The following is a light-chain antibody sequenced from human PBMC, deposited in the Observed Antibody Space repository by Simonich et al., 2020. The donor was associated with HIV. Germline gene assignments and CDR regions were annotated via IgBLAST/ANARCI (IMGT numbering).Light chain of an antibody. CDR3: QHLNSVPFT. V-gene: IGKV1-9*01. J-gene: IGKJ3*01. Sequence: IQLTQSPSFLSASVGDRVTITSRASQGISSYLAWYQQKPGKAPKLLITAASTLQSGVPARVRGSGSGTEFTLTISSLQPEDFATYYCQHLNSVPFTFGPGTKVDI. CDR2: AAS. CDR1: QGISSY.